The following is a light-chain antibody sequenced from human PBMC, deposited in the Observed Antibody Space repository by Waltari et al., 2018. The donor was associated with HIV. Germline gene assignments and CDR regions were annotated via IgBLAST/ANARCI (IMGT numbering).Light chain of an antibody. V-gene: IGLV2-14*03. CDR2: DGG. J-gene: IGLJ3*02. Sequence: QSALTQPASVSGSPGQSIIISCTGTSSDVGGYTYVSWYQQHQGKAPKLIIFDGGNRPSGVSNRVSGAKSGNTASLTISGLQTEDDAYYYCNSYTSTTTRWLFGGGTRLTVL. CDR1: SSDVGGYTY. CDR3: NSYTSTTTRWL.